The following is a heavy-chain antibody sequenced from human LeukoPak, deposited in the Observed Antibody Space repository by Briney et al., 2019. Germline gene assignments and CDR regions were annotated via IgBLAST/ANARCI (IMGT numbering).Heavy chain of an antibody. Sequence: GGSLRLSCAASGFTFSSYAMSWVRQAPGKGLEWVSAISGSGGSTYYADSVKGRFTISRDNSKNTLYLQMNSLRAEDTAVYYCEKAKKYCSGGSCYYFDYWGQGTLVTVSS. CDR2: ISGSGGST. CDR1: GFTFSSYA. CDR3: EKAKKYCSGGSCYYFDY. V-gene: IGHV3-23*01. J-gene: IGHJ4*02. D-gene: IGHD2-15*01.